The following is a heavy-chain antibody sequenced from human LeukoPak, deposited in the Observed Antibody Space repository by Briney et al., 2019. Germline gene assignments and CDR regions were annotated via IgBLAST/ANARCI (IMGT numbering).Heavy chain of an antibody. J-gene: IGHJ4*02. D-gene: IGHD3-16*02. CDR2: IYYSGST. CDR3: ARGDYVWGSYRYPGSFDY. V-gene: IGHV4-59*01. CDR1: GGSISSYY. Sequence: SETLSLTCTVSGGSISSYYWSWIRQPPGKGLEWIGYIYYSGSTNYNPSHKSRVTISVDTSKNQFSLKLSSVTAADTAVYYCARGDYVWGSYRYPGSFDYWGQGTLVTVSS.